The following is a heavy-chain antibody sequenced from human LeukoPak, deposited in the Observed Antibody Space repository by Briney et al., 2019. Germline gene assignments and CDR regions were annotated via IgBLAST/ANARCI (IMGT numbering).Heavy chain of an antibody. D-gene: IGHD6-13*01. Sequence: PSETLSLTCTVSGGSISSYYWNWIRQPAGKGLEWIGRIFTSGTTNYNPSLKSRVTMTVDTSKNQFSLRLSSVTAADTAVYYCARTSHPHGSSWLFDYWGQGTLVTVSS. CDR2: IFTSGTT. V-gene: IGHV4-4*07. CDR3: ARTSHPHGSSWLFDY. CDR1: GGSISSYY. J-gene: IGHJ4*02.